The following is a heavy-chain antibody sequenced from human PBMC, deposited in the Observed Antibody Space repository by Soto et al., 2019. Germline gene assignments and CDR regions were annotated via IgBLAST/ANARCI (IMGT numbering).Heavy chain of an antibody. J-gene: IGHJ4*02. CDR3: AKTVGIAARPNDY. D-gene: IGHD6-6*01. V-gene: IGHV3-23*01. Sequence: EVQLLESGGGLVQPGGSLRLSCAASGFTFSNYAMSWVRQAPGKGLEWVSVISGLGGSTYYADSVKGRFTISRDNSKNTLYLQMNSLRAEDTALYYCAKTVGIAARPNDYWGQGPLVTVSS. CDR2: ISGLGGST. CDR1: GFTFSNYA.